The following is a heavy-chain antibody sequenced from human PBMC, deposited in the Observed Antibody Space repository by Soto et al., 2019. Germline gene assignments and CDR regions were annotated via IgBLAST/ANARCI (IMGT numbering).Heavy chain of an antibody. J-gene: IGHJ5*02. CDR3: ARHVGLSLGGNWFDP. CDR1: GRSISSYY. V-gene: IGHV4-59*08. D-gene: IGHD2-15*01. Sequence: QVQLQESGPGLVKPSETLSLTCTVSGRSISSYYWSWIRQPPGKGLEWIGYIYYSGSTNYNPSLKKRVTISVDTSKTQFSLKLSYVTAAETAVYYCARHVGLSLGGNWFDPWGQGTLVTVST. CDR2: IYYSGST.